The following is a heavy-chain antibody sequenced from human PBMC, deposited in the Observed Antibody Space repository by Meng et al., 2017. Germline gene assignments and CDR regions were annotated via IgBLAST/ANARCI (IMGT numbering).Heavy chain of an antibody. CDR1: GLTVSSNY. CDR3: ARWGPSAYYYVRSGYYGPCYFDY. V-gene: IGHV3-53*01. CDR2: INSGGSK. J-gene: IGHJ4*02. D-gene: IGHD3-22*01. Sequence: GESLKISRAASGLTVSSNYMCWVRQAPGKGLGWVSVINSGGSKYNADSVKDRFTIPRDNAKNTLYLQINNLRAEERAVYYCARWGPSAYYYVRSGYYGPCYFDYWGQGTLVTVSS.